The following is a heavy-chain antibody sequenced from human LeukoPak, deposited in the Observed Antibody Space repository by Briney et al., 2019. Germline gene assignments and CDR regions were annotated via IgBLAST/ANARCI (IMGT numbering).Heavy chain of an antibody. CDR2: MNPNSGNT. V-gene: IGHV1-8*03. D-gene: IGHD6-13*01. CDR3: ARAGIAAYYYYYMDV. J-gene: IGHJ6*03. CDR1: GYTFTSYD. Sequence: ASVKVSCKASGYTFTSYDINWVRRATGQGLEWMGWMNPNSGNTGYAQKFQGRVTITRNTSISTAYMELSSLRSEDTAVYYCARAGIAAYYYYYMDVWGKGTTVTVSS.